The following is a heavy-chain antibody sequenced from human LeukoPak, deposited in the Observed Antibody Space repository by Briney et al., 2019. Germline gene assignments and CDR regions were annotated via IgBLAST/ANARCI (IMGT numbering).Heavy chain of an antibody. CDR3: ARTTEGYCRGRSCYSYYYYMDV. CDR2: IYYSGST. V-gene: IGHV4-59*01. D-gene: IGHD2-15*01. CDR1: GGSISSYY. J-gene: IGHJ6*03. Sequence: SETLSLTCNVSGGSISSYYWGWIRQPPGKGLEWIGYIYYSGSTNYNPSLKSRVTISVDTSKNQFSLKLRSVTAADTAVYYCARTTEGYCRGRSCYSYYYYMDVWGKGTTVTVSS.